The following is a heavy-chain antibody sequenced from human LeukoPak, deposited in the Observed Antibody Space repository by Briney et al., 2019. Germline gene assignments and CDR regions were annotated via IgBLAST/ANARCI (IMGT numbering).Heavy chain of an antibody. CDR3: ARDQRVTIFGSHPYNWFDP. Sequence: SQTLSLTCAISGDSVSSNSAAWNWIRQSASRGLEWLGRTYYRSKWYNDYAVSVKSRITINPDTSKNQFSLQLNSVTPEDTAVYYCARDQRVTIFGSHPYNWFDPWGQGTLVTVSS. CDR1: GDSVSSNSAA. CDR2: TYYRSKWYN. V-gene: IGHV6-1*01. D-gene: IGHD3-3*01. J-gene: IGHJ5*02.